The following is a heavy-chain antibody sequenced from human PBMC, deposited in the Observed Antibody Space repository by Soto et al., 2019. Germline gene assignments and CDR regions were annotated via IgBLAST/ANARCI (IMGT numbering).Heavy chain of an antibody. D-gene: IGHD6-6*01. J-gene: IGHJ5*02. CDR1: GDSVSSDDAV. CDR2: TYYRSIWQT. V-gene: IGHV6-1*01. Sequence: QVQLQQSVPGLVKPSQTLSLTCAISGDSVSSDDAVWNWIRQSPSRGLEWLGRTYYRSIWQTEYAVSVKGRMTIHPAASKNQFSLQLNFVATEDPAMYYCARLVGNSWLDHWGQGTLVTVSA. CDR3: ARLVGNSWLDH.